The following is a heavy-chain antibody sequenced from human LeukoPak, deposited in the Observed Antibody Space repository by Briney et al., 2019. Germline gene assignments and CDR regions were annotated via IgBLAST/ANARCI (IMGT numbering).Heavy chain of an antibody. CDR2: IYTSGST. CDR1: GGSIGSGSYY. J-gene: IGHJ3*02. CDR3: ALSIKPDAFDI. V-gene: IGHV4-61*02. Sequence: SQTLSLTCTVSGGSIGSGSYYWSWIRQPAGKGLEWIGRIYTSGSTNYNPSLKSRVTISVDTSKNQFSLKLSSVTAADTAVYYCALSIKPDAFDIWGQGTMVTVSS. D-gene: IGHD3-3*01.